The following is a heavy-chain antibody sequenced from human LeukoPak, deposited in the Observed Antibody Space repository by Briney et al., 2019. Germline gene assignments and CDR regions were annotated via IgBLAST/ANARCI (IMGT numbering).Heavy chain of an antibody. CDR2: ISASGP. CDR3: AKDHESDGYPCLDH. D-gene: IGHD3-22*01. Sequence: GGSLRLSCAASGFTFSSYAMTWVRQAPGKGLEWVSTISASGPYYADAVRGRFTISRDNSRNTLSLQMDSLRAEDTAVYYCAKDHESDGYPCLDHWGLGTLVTVSS. CDR1: GFTFSSYA. V-gene: IGHV3-23*01. J-gene: IGHJ4*02.